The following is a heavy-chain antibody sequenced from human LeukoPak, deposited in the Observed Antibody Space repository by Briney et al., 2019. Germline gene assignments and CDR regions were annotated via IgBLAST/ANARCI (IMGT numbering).Heavy chain of an antibody. CDR1: GFTFSNYD. CDR2: IRYDGSNK. J-gene: IGHJ3*02. V-gene: IGHV3-30*02. Sequence: GVSLRLSCAASGFTFSNYDMHWVRQAPGKGLEWVAFIRYDGSNKYYADSVKGRFTISRDNSKNTLYLQLNSLRPEDTAVYYCAKHSLVQGVPDAFDIWGQGTMVTVSS. D-gene: IGHD3-10*01. CDR3: AKHSLVQGVPDAFDI.